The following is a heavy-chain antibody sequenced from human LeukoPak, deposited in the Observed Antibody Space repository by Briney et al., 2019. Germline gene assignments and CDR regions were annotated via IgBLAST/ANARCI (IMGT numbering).Heavy chain of an antibody. D-gene: IGHD2-2*01. CDR1: GGPIISYY. Sequence: SETLSLTCTVSGGPIISYYWSWIRQPPGKGLEWIAYTHSSGNTGYNPSLKSRVTISLDTSKNHFSLKVTSMTAADTGVYYCARESIVVVPAAMPYYYYYMDVWGKGTTVTISS. V-gene: IGHV4-59*01. J-gene: IGHJ6*03. CDR3: ARESIVVVPAAMPYYYYYMDV. CDR2: THSSGNT.